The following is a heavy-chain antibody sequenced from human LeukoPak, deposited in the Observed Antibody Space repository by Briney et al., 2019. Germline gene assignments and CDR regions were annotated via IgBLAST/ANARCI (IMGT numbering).Heavy chain of an antibody. Sequence: ASVKVSCKASGYTFTGYYMHWVRQAPGQRLEWMGWINPNSGGTNYAQKFQGRVTMTRDTSISTAYMELSRLRSDDTAVYYCARAPYSSSSIQWGLYDYYYYYMDVWGKGTTVTVSS. D-gene: IGHD6-6*01. J-gene: IGHJ6*03. CDR1: GYTFTGYY. CDR2: INPNSGGT. V-gene: IGHV1-2*02. CDR3: ARAPYSSSSIQWGLYDYYYYYMDV.